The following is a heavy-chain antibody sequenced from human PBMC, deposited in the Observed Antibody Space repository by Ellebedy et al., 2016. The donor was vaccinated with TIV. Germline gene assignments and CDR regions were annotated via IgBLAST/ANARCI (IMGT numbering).Heavy chain of an antibody. CDR1: GYSFTSYW. Sequence: KVSCKGSGYSFTSYWIGWVRPMPGKGLEWMGIIYPGDSDTRYSPSFQGQVTISADKSISTAYLQWSSLKASDTAMYYCARLDLLGGSGSYFPFDYWGQGTLVTVSS. V-gene: IGHV5-51*01. J-gene: IGHJ4*02. CDR3: ARLDLLGGSGSYFPFDY. D-gene: IGHD3-10*01. CDR2: IYPGDSDT.